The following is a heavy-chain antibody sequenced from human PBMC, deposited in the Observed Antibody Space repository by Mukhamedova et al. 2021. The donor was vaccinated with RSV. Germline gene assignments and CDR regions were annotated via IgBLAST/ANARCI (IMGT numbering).Heavy chain of an antibody. CDR2: ISYDGSNK. V-gene: IGHV3-30*18. J-gene: IGHJ4*02. CDR3: AKGAWSSGRLNYFDY. D-gene: IGHD6-19*01. Sequence: MHWVRQAPGKGLEWVAVISYDGSNKYYADSVRGRFTISRDNSKNTLYLQVNSLRAEDTAVYYCAKGAWSSGRLNYFDYCGQGT.